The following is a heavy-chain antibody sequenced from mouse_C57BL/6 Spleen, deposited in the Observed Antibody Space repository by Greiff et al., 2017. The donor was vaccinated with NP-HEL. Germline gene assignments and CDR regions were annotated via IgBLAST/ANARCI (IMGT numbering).Heavy chain of an antibody. CDR3: ARWDYYGSSPSYYAMDY. D-gene: IGHD1-1*01. CDR1: GYTFTSYW. V-gene: IGHV1-55*01. Sequence: QVQLKESGAELVKPGASVKMSCKASGYTFTSYWITWVKQRPGQGLEWIGDIYPGSGSTNYNEKFKSKATLTVDTSSSTAYMQLSSLTSEDSAVYYCARWDYYGSSPSYYAMDYWGQGTSVTVSS. CDR2: IYPGSGST. J-gene: IGHJ4*01.